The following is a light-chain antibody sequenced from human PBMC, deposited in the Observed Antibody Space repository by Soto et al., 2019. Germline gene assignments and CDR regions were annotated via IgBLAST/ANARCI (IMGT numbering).Light chain of an antibody. Sequence: QSVLTQSPSASASLGASVKLTCTLSSGHSSYAIAWHQQQPEKGPRYLMKLNSDGSHSKGDGIPDRFSGSSSGAERYLTISRLQSEDEADYYWQTWGTGGVFGGGTKVTVL. V-gene: IGLV4-69*01. J-gene: IGLJ2*01. CDR2: LNSDGSH. CDR3: QTWGTGGV. CDR1: SGHSSYA.